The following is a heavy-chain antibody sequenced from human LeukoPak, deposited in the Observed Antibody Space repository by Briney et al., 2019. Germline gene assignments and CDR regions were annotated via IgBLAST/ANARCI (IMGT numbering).Heavy chain of an antibody. CDR1: GGSISSSSYY. J-gene: IGHJ4*02. CDR3: ARDRNWGPDY. CDR2: IYYSGST. Sequence: SETLSLTCTVSGGSISSSSYYWGWIRQPPGKGLEWIGSIYYSGSTYYNPSLKSRVTISVDTSKNQFSLKLSSVTAADTAVYYCARDRNWGPDYWGQGTLVTVSS. D-gene: IGHD7-27*01. V-gene: IGHV4-39*07.